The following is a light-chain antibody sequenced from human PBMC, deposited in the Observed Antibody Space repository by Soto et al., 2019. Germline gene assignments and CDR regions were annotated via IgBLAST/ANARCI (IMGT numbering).Light chain of an antibody. Sequence: EIQMTQSPSTLSASVGDRVTITCRASENVITWLAWYQQKPGKAPTLVIYDASRLEGGVPSRFSGSGSGTDFTLTINSLQPDDFVTYYCQQYKTYPLTFGQGTKVEI. CDR3: QQYKTYPLT. CDR2: DAS. V-gene: IGKV1-5*01. J-gene: IGKJ1*01. CDR1: ENVITW.